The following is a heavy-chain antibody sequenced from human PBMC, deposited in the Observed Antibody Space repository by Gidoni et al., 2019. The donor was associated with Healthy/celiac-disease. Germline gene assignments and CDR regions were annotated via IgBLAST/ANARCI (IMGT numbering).Heavy chain of an antibody. Sequence: QLQLQESGPGLVKPSETLSLTCTVSGGSISSSSYYWGWIRQPPGKGLEWIGSIYYSGSTYYNPSLKSRVTISVDTSKNQFSLKLSSVTAADTAVYYCARHWVVVIEYWYFDLWGRGTLVTVSS. V-gene: IGHV4-39*01. CDR3: ARHWVVVIEYWYFDL. CDR1: GGSISSSSYY. J-gene: IGHJ2*01. D-gene: IGHD3-22*01. CDR2: IYYSGST.